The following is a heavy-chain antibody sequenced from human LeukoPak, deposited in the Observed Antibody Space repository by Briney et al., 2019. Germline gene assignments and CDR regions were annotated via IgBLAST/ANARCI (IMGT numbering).Heavy chain of an antibody. D-gene: IGHD3-10*01. CDR1: GCSFSGYY. CDR2: INYSGST. V-gene: IGHV4-34*01. CDR3: ARSSVGSGSNFDY. Sequence: SETLSLTCAVYGCSFSGYYWRWIRQPPGKGLGWIGEINYSGSTNYNPSLKSRVTLSVDTSKNQFSLKLTAVTAPDTVVYHGARSSVGSGSNFDYWGQGTLVTVSS. J-gene: IGHJ4*02.